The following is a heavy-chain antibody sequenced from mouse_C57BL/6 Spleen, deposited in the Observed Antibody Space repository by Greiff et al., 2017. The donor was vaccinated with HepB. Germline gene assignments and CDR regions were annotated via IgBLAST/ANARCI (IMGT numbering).Heavy chain of an antibody. J-gene: IGHJ2*01. V-gene: IGHV1-14*01. D-gene: IGHD2-4*01. CDR2: IYPYNDGT. CDR1: GYTFTSYV. Sequence: VQLQQSGPELVKPGASVKMSCKASGYTFTSYVMHWVKQKTGQGLEWIGYIYPYNDGTKYNEKFKGKATLTSDKSSSTAYMELSSLTSEDSAVYYCVRRGYDYDPQLGQVYWGQGTTLTVSS. CDR3: VRRGYDYDPQLGQVY.